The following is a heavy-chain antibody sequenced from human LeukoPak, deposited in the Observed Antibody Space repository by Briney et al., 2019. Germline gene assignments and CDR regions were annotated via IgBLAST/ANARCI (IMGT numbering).Heavy chain of an antibody. J-gene: IGHJ1*01. D-gene: IGHD1-14*01. CDR3: TSPFDNPRS. CDR2: IRSKANAYAT. V-gene: IGHV3-73*01. CDR1: GFTFSTYA. Sequence: GGSLRLSCAASGFTFSTYAMSWVRQASGKGLEWVARIRSKANAYATAYAASVRGRFTISRDDSKNTAYLQMNSLKTEDTAVYYCTSPFDNPRSWGQGTLVTVSS.